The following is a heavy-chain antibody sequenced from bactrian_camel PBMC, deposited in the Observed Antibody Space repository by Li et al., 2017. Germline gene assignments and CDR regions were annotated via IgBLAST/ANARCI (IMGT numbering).Heavy chain of an antibody. Sequence: VQLVESGGGSVQAGGSLRLSCVASGNTDSTKCMGWYRQVPGKAREAVALIGDDGATKYADSVNGRFIVSRDNAKNTLYLQMNSLKPGDTAMYYCAAATSGACWFLPGNDYEYNYWGQGTQVTVS. J-gene: IGHJ4*01. V-gene: IGHV3S53*01. D-gene: IGHD1*01. CDR3: AAATSGACWFLPGNDYEYNY. CDR1: GNTDSTKC. CDR2: IGDDGAT.